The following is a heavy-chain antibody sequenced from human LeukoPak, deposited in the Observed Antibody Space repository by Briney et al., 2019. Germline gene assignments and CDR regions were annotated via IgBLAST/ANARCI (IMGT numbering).Heavy chain of an antibody. CDR1: GFTFSSYE. Sequence: PGGSLRLSCAASGFTFSSYEMNWVRQAPGKGLEWVSYISSSGSTIYHADSVKGRFSISRDNSKNSLYLQMNSLRSEDTAMYYCAKESGKFDYWGQGTLVAVSS. CDR3: AKESGKFDY. J-gene: IGHJ4*02. CDR2: ISSSGSTI. V-gene: IGHV3-48*03.